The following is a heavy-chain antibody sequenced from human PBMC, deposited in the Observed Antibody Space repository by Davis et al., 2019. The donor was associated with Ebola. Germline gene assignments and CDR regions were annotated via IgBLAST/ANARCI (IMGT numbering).Heavy chain of an antibody. D-gene: IGHD5-18*01. CDR2: ISYDGSNK. Sequence: GGSLRLSCAASGFTFSSYGMHWVRQAPGKGLEWVAVISYDGSNKYYADSVKGRFTISRDNSKNTLYLQMNSLRAEDTAVYYCAKGTRGNRDTAMVRSFDYWGQGTLVTVSS. J-gene: IGHJ4*02. CDR3: AKGTRGNRDTAMVRSFDY. CDR1: GFTFSSYG. V-gene: IGHV3-30*18.